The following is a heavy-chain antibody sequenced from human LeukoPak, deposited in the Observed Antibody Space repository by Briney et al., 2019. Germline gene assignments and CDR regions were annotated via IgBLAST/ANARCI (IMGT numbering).Heavy chain of an antibody. D-gene: IGHD2/OR15-2a*01. CDR3: VKDNREEDWFDP. CDR2: ISSNGHT. J-gene: IGHJ5*02. Sequence: GGSLRLSCSASGFTFRKYSMHWVRQGPGKGLEYVSAISSNGHTYYADSVKGRFTISRDNSKSTLYLQMSSLRPGDTAVYYCVKDNREEDWFDPWGQGTLVTVSS. V-gene: IGHV3-64D*09. CDR1: GFTFRKYS.